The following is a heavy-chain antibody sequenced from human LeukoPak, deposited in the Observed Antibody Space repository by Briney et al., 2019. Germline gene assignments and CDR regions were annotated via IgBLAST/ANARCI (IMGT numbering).Heavy chain of an antibody. J-gene: IGHJ3*02. D-gene: IGHD1-7*01. CDR1: GYTFTGYY. CDR2: INPNSGGT. V-gene: IGHV1-2*02. Sequence: ASVKVSCKASGYTFTGYYMHWVRQAPGQGLEWMGWINPNSGGTNYAQKFQGRVTMTRDTSISTAYMELSRLRSDDTAVYYCARAFKLELRLDASDIWGQGTMVTVSS. CDR3: ARAFKLELRLDASDI.